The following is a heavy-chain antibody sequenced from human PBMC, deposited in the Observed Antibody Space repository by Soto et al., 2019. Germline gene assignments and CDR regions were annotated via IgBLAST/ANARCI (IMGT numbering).Heavy chain of an antibody. Sequence: GASVKVSCKASGYTFTSYAMHWVRQAPGQRLEWMGWINAGNGNTKYSQKFQGRVTITRDTSASTAYMELSSLRSEDTAVYYCARDPFYSGGWYVVYYYYGMDVWGQGTTVTVSS. V-gene: IGHV1-3*01. D-gene: IGHD6-19*01. CDR2: INAGNGNT. J-gene: IGHJ6*02. CDR1: GYTFTSYA. CDR3: ARDPFYSGGWYVVYYYYGMDV.